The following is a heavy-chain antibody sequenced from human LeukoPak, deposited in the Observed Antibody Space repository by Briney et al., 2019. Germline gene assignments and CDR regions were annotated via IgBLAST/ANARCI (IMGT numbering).Heavy chain of an antibody. J-gene: IGHJ6*02. CDR2: ISAFMGNT. CDR3: ARTTKQYGSGSYYSTGGRSHYFYYYGMDV. Sequence: VASVKVSCKASVYTFISYGICWVRQAPGQGLEWVGWISAFMGNTNYAQKLQGRVTMTADTSTSTAYKELRSLRSDDTAVYYCARTTKQYGSGSYYSTGGRSHYFYYYGMDVWGQGTTVTVSS. V-gene: IGHV1-18*04. D-gene: IGHD3-10*01. CDR1: VYTFISYG.